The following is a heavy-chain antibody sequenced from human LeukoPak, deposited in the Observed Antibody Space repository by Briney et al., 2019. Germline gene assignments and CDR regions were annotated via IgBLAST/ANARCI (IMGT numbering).Heavy chain of an antibody. CDR3: AKYFLPTVIAGDAFDI. D-gene: IGHD4-17*01. Sequence: GGSLRLSCAASGFTFSSYAMSWVRQAPGQGVEWVSAISGSGGSTYYADSVKGRFTISRDNSKNTLYLQMNSLRAEDTAVYFCAKYFLPTVIAGDAFDIWGQGTMVTVSS. V-gene: IGHV3-23*01. CDR1: GFTFSSYA. CDR2: ISGSGGST. J-gene: IGHJ3*02.